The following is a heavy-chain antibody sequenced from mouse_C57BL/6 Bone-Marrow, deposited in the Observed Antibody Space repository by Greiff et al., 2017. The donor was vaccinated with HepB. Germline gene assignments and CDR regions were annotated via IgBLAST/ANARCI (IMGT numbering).Heavy chain of an antibody. Sequence: EVQVVESGGGLVQSGRSLRLSCATSGFTFSDFYMEWVRQAPGKGLEWIAASRNKANDYTTEYSASVKGRFIVSRDTSQSILYLQMNALRAEDTAIYYCARDSIYYDYDCAMDYWGQGTSVTVSS. J-gene: IGHJ4*01. CDR1: GFTFSDFY. D-gene: IGHD2-4*01. V-gene: IGHV7-1*01. CDR2: SRNKANDYTT. CDR3: ARDSIYYDYDCAMDY.